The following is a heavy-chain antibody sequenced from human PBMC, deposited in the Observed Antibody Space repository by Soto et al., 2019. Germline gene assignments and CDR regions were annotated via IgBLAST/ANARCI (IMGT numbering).Heavy chain of an antibody. CDR2: ISYDGSNK. CDR3: ANDLNVIMFGAIIESPGYIDH. V-gene: IGHV3-30*18. CDR1: LYNFFSYV. D-gene: IGHD3-16*02. Sequence: TLRLCFVVFLYNFFSYVVQWISQAPGEGREWLDVISYDGSNKKYADSVRGRYTISTDNSNNTLYLQIDRLRPEDTAVYYCANDLNVIMFGAIIESPGYIDHWGHGTLVTVSS. J-gene: IGHJ4*01.